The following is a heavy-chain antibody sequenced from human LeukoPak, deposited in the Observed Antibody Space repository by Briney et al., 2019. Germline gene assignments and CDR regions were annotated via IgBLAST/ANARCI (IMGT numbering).Heavy chain of an antibody. D-gene: IGHD3-10*01. CDR1: GGSFSGYY. J-gene: IGHJ4*02. CDR2: INHSGTT. Sequence: SETLSLTCAVYGGSFSGYYWSWIRQPPGKGLEWIGEINHSGTTHYNPSLKSRVTISVDTSKNQFSLKLSSVTAADTAVYYCARRAVRGVTYFDYWGQGTLVTVSS. V-gene: IGHV4-34*01. CDR3: ARRAVRGVTYFDY.